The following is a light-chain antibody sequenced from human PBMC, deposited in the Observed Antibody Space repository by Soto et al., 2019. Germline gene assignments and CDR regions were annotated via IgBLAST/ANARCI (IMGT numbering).Light chain of an antibody. J-gene: IGLJ3*02. CDR1: SSDVGSYNR. CDR3: RSYAGNSNWV. Sequence: QSALTQPPSVSGSPGQSVTISCTGTSSDVGSYNRVSWYQQSPGTAPKLMIYEVSNRPSGVSDRFSGSKSGNTASLTISGLQAEDEADYYCRSYAGNSNWVFGGGTKVTVL. CDR2: EVS. V-gene: IGLV2-18*02.